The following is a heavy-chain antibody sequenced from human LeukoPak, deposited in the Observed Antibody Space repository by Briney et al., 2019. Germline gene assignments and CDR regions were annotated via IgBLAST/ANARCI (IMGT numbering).Heavy chain of an antibody. CDR2: ISSSSSYI. V-gene: IGHV3-21*01. D-gene: IGHD4-17*01. CDR1: GFTFSSYS. CDR3: AGDYGDLNWFDP. J-gene: IGHJ5*02. Sequence: GGSLRLSCAASGFTFSSYSMNWVRQAPGKGLEWVSSISSSSSYIYYADSVKGRFTISRDNAKNSLYLQMNSLRAEDTAVYYCAGDYGDLNWFDPWGQGTLVTVSS.